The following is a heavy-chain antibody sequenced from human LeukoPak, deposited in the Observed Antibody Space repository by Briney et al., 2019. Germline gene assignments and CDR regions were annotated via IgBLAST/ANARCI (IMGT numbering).Heavy chain of an antibody. J-gene: IGHJ4*02. D-gene: IGHD2-2*01. Sequence: GGSLRLSCVASGFSIGPFWMTWVRQAPGKGLEWVANIRGDASRLYYVDSVKGRFTISRDNAKNTLYLQMNSLRAEDTAVYYCASGYCGSTSCFYWGQGTLVTVSP. V-gene: IGHV3-7*01. CDR3: ASGYCGSTSCFY. CDR1: GFSIGPFW. CDR2: IRGDASRL.